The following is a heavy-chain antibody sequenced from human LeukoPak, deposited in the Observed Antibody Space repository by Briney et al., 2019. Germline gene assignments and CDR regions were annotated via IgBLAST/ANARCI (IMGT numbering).Heavy chain of an antibody. CDR1: GGSFSGYY. V-gene: IGHV4-34*01. CDR2: INHSGST. D-gene: IGHD3-22*01. J-gene: IGHJ4*02. CDR3: ARAEGSSGYYFDY. Sequence: PSETLSLTCAVYGGSFSGYYWSWIRQPPGKGLEWIGEINHSGSTNYNPSLKSRVTISVDTSKNQFSLKLSSVTAADTAVYYCARAEGSSGYYFDYWGQGTLVTVSS.